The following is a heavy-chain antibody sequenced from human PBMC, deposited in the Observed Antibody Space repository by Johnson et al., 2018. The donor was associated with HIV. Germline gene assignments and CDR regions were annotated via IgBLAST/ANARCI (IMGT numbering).Heavy chain of an antibody. CDR2: IKSKSDGGTT. J-gene: IGHJ3*02. CDR1: GFTVSSNY. CDR3: TTGISWFGAITFDI. D-gene: IGHD3-10*01. V-gene: IGHV3-15*01. Sequence: VQLVESGGGLVQPGGSLRLSCAASGFTVSSNYMSWVRQAPGKGLEWVGRIKSKSDGGTTDSAAPVKGRFTISRDDSKNTLYLQMNSLKTEDTAVYYCTTGISWFGAITFDIWGQGTMVTVSS.